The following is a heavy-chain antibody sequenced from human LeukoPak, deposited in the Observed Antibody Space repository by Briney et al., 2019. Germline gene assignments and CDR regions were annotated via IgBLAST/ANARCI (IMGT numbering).Heavy chain of an antibody. CDR1: EFTFSSYA. CDR3: ARDTRYYYDSSGRDY. V-gene: IGHV3-30-3*01. Sequence: PGGSLRLSCAASEFTFSSYAMHWVRQAPGKGLEWVAVISYDGSNKYYADSVKGRFTISRDNSKNTLYLQMNSLRAEDTAVYYCARDTRYYYDSSGRDYWGQGTLVTVSS. J-gene: IGHJ4*02. D-gene: IGHD3-22*01. CDR2: ISYDGSNK.